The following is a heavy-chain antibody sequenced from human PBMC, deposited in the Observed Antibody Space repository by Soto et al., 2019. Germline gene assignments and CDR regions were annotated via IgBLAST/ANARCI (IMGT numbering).Heavy chain of an antibody. Sequence: SGPTLVNPAETLTLTCTVSGFSLSNIKMGVSWIRQPPGKALEWLAHIFSDDNKSYSSSLKSGLTISEDTSNGQVVLSMTNMDPEDTATYYCARIDLTLGSYFYMDVWGQGTTVTVSS. J-gene: IGHJ6*03. CDR3: ARIDLTLGSYFYMDV. V-gene: IGHV2-26*01. D-gene: IGHD2-15*01. CDR1: GFSLSNIKMG. CDR2: IFSDDNK.